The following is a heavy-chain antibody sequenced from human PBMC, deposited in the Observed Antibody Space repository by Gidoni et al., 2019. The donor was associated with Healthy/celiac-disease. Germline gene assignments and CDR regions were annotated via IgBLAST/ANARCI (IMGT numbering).Heavy chain of an antibody. D-gene: IGHD6-19*01. CDR1: GFPFSSYR. V-gene: IGHV3-21*01. J-gene: IGHJ4*02. Sequence: EGQLVESGGGLVKPGGSLRLSCAASGFPFSSYRMNWVRQAPGKGLEWVSSISSSSSYIYYADSVKGRFTISRDNAKNSLYLQMNSLRAEDTAVYYCARGDSGWPTDFDYWGQGTLVTVSS. CDR3: ARGDSGWPTDFDY. CDR2: ISSSSSYI.